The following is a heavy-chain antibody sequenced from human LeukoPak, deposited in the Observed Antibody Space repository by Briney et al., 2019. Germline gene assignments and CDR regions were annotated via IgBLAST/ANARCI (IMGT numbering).Heavy chain of an antibody. CDR1: GGTFSSYA. J-gene: IGHJ1*01. V-gene: IGHV1-69*13. CDR2: INPIFGTA. D-gene: IGHD1-20*01. Sequence: SVKVSCKASGGTFSSYAISWVRQAPGQGLEWMGGINPIFGTANYAQKFQGRVTITADESTSTAYMELSSLRCEDTAVYYCARSTAGAITERAEYFQHWGQGTLVTVSS. CDR3: ARSTAGAITERAEYFQH.